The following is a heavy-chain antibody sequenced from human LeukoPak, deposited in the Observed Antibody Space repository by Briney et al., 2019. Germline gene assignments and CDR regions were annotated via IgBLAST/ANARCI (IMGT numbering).Heavy chain of an antibody. CDR2: ISGTGAST. D-gene: IGHD2-2*01. J-gene: IGHJ4*02. CDR1: GFTFSNYG. V-gene: IGHV3-23*01. CDR3: AKLGVPAAKKYYFDY. Sequence: GGTLRLSCAASGFTFSNYGLSWVRQAPEKGLEWVSTISGTGASTYYADSVKGRFTISRDSSKTTLYLQMNSLRVEDTAVYYCAKLGVPAAKKYYFDYWGQGTLVAVSS.